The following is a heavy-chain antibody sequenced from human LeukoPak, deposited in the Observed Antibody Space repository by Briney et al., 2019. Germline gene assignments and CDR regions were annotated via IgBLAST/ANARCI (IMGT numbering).Heavy chain of an antibody. Sequence: GGSLRLSCAASGFTFSSYEMNWVRQAPGKGLEWVSYISSSGSTIYYADSVRGRFTISRDNAKNSLYLQMNSLRAEDTAVYYCARVFDFWSGYFDSWGQGTLVTVSS. D-gene: IGHD3-3*01. V-gene: IGHV3-48*03. J-gene: IGHJ4*02. CDR2: ISSSGSTI. CDR3: ARVFDFWSGYFDS. CDR1: GFTFSSYE.